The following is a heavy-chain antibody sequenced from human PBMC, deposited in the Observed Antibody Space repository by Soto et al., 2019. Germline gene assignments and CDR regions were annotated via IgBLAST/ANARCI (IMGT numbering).Heavy chain of an antibody. D-gene: IGHD2-8*01. V-gene: IGHV3-23*01. CDR2: ITTSGGNT. CDR1: GFTFSTYA. Sequence: EVQLLESGGGLVQPGGSLRLSCAASGFTFSTYAMSWVRQAPGKGLEWVSTITTSGGNTYYADSVQGRFTISRDNSENTLYLKMNSLRAEDTAVYYCAGRYCTNGVCYTNYYYYIDVWEKGTTVTVSS. CDR3: AGRYCTNGVCYTNYYYYIDV. J-gene: IGHJ6*03.